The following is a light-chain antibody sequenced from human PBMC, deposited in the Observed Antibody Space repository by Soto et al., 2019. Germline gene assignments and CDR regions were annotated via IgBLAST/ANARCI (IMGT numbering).Light chain of an antibody. J-gene: IGKJ5*01. CDR1: QSVSSN. Sequence: EIGMTQSPATLSVSPGERATLSCRASQSVSSNLAWHQQKPGQAPRLLIYGASIRATGIPARFSGSGSGTEFTLTISSLQSEDFAVYYCQQYNNWPPVTFGQGTRLEIK. V-gene: IGKV3D-15*01. CDR2: GAS. CDR3: QQYNNWPPVT.